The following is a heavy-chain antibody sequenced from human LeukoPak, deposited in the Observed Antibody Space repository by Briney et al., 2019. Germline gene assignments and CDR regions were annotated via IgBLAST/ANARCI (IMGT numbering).Heavy chain of an antibody. CDR3: ARGLLTSNWFDP. CDR1: GGSISSGGYY. J-gene: IGHJ5*02. Sequence: PSETLSLTCTVSGGSISSGGYYWSWIRQHPGKGLEWIGYIYYSGSTYYNPSLKGRVTISVDTSKNQFSLKLSSVTAADTAVYYCARGLLTSNWFDPWGQGTLVTVSS. D-gene: IGHD1-14*01. V-gene: IGHV4-31*03. CDR2: IYYSGST.